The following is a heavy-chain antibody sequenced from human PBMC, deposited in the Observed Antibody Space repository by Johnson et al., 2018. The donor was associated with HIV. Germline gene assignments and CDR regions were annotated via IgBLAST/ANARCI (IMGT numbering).Heavy chain of an antibody. D-gene: IGHD2-21*02. V-gene: IGHV3-30-3*01. CDR1: GFTFSSYA. CDR2: ILYDGSNK. Sequence: QVQLVESGGGVVQPGRSLRLSCAASGFTFSSYAMYWVRQAPGKGLEWVAGILYDGSNKYHADSVKGRFTMSRDNSKNTLYLQMKSLRAEDTAIYYCAKDDNLGVWYSDAFDIWGQGTVVTVSS. J-gene: IGHJ3*02. CDR3: AKDDNLGVWYSDAFDI.